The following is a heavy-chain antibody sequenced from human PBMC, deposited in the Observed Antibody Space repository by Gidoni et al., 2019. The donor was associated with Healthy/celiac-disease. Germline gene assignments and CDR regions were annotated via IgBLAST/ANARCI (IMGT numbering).Heavy chain of an antibody. CDR2: IYYSGST. CDR3: ARDLVDCSGGSCYHGFDY. D-gene: IGHD2-15*01. CDR1: SGSISSGGSS. Sequence: QVQLQESGAGLVKPSQTPSLTSTFSSGSISSGGSSWSWIRQHPGKGLEWIGYIYYSGSTYYNPSIKSRVTISVDTSKNQFSLKLSSVTAADTAVYYCARDLVDCSGGSCYHGFDYGGQGTLVTVSS. J-gene: IGHJ4*02. V-gene: IGHV4-31*03.